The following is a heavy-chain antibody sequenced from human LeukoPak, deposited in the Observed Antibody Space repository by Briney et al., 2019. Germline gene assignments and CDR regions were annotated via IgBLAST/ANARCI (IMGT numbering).Heavy chain of an antibody. CDR3: ARDSRSHCGTAACYGPYFDY. D-gene: IGHD2-2*01. Sequence: GGSLRLSCAASGFTFSTSSMNWVRQAPGKGLEWISYIRGRSTTIYYADSTISRDNAKNSVYLQMDSLRAEDTAVYFCARDSRSHCGTAACYGPYFDYWGQGTLVTVSS. CDR2: IRGRSTTI. V-gene: IGHV3-48*01. CDR1: GFTFSTSS. J-gene: IGHJ4*02.